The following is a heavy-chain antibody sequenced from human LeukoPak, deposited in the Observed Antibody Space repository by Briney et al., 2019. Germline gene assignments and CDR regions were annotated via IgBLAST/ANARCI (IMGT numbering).Heavy chain of an antibody. D-gene: IGHD1-26*01. CDR1: GFSFDDHV. CDR3: ARDRSYGAFAS. V-gene: IGHV3-20*03. CDR2: ITRNAGST. J-gene: IGHJ4*02. Sequence: PGGCLRLAFAASGFSFDDHVVDSVRRARGKGLEWVTGITRNAGSTGYADSVKGRSTISRDNAKNSLYRQMSRLRAEDTALYYCARDRSYGAFASWGQGTLVTVSS.